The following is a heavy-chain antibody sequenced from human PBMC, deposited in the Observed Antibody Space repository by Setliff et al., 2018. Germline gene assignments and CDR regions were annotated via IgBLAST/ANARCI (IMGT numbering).Heavy chain of an antibody. V-gene: IGHV4-34*01. CDR1: GGSFSGYQ. CDR2: INHSGST. Sequence: SETLSLTCVVYGGSFSGYQWSWIRQPPGKGLEWIGEINHSGSTNYNPSLKSRVSISVEKSKNQFSLKLTSVTAADTAVYYCARAQVVFAISAPVWYFEVWGRGTQVT. D-gene: IGHD2-21*01. J-gene: IGHJ2*01. CDR3: ARAQVVFAISAPVWYFEV.